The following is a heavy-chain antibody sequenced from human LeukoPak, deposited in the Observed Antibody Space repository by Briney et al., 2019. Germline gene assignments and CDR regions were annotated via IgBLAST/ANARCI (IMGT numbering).Heavy chain of an antibody. CDR3: AKEPREYCSSTSCPNWIDP. CDR2: LSASGGTT. CDR1: GFTFSSYA. Sequence: GGPLRLSCAASGFTFSSYAMSWVRQTPGKGLEWVSALSASGGTTYYADSVKGRFTISRDNSKNTLYLQMSSLGAEDTAIYYCAKEPREYCSSTSCPNWIDPWGQGNLVTVSS. D-gene: IGHD2-2*01. V-gene: IGHV3-23*01. J-gene: IGHJ5*02.